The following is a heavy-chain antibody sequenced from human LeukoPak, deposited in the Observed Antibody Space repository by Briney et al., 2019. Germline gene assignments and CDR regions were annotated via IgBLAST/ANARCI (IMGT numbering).Heavy chain of an antibody. V-gene: IGHV1-18*01. CDR3: ARDLNTAMVSGGEKNQQTYYYYGMDV. J-gene: IGHJ6*02. CDR1: GYTFTSYG. CDR2: ISAYNGNT. Sequence: GASVKVSCKASGYTFTSYGISWVRQAPGQGLEWMGWISAYNGNTNYAQKFQGRVTMTRDTSISTAYMELSRLRSDDTAVYYCARDLNTAMVSGGEKNQQTYYYYGMDVWGQGTTVTVSS. D-gene: IGHD5-18*01.